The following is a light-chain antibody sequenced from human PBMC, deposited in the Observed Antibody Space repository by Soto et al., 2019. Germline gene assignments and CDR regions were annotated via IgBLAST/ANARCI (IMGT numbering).Light chain of an antibody. J-gene: IGKJ4*01. V-gene: IGKV3-11*01. CDR2: DAS. Sequence: IVLTQSPATLSLSPGERATLSCRASQSVSSYLAWYQQKPGQAPRLLIYDASNRATGIPARFSGSGSGTDFTLTIGSLEPEDFAVYYGQRGTFGGGTKVDIK. CDR1: QSVSSY. CDR3: QRGT.